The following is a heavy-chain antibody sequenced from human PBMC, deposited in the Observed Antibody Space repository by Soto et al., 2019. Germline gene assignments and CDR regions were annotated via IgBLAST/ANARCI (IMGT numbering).Heavy chain of an antibody. Sequence: VQLVESGEGLVQPGGSLRLSCAASGVTFSSYWMHWVRQAPGKGLVWVSHINGDGSSTTYADSVKGRFTMSRDNAKNTLDLQMNSLSAEDMALYYCARAYVVGGGPIDYWGQGTLVTVSS. CDR2: INGDGSST. CDR1: GVTFSSYW. CDR3: ARAYVVGGGPIDY. J-gene: IGHJ4*02. V-gene: IGHV3-74*01. D-gene: IGHD3-16*01.